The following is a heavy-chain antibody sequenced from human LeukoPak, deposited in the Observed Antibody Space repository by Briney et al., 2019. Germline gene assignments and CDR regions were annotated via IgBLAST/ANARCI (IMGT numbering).Heavy chain of an antibody. CDR2: IYHSGST. CDR1: GGSFSGYY. J-gene: IGHJ4*02. Sequence: PSETLSLTCAVYGGSFSGYYWSWVRQPPGKGLEWIGEIYHSGSTNYNPSLKSRVTISVDKSKNQFSLKLSSVTAADTAVYYCARVGYSSSWYGPNFDYWGQGTLVTVSS. CDR3: ARVGYSSSWYGPNFDY. V-gene: IGHV4-34*01. D-gene: IGHD6-13*01.